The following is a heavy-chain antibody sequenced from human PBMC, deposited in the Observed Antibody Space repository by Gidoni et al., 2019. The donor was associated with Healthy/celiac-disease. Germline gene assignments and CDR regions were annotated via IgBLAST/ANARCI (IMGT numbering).Heavy chain of an antibody. Sequence: QLQLQESGPGLVKPSETLSLTCTVPGGSISSSSYYWGWIRQPPGKGLEWIGSIYYSGSTYYNPSLKSRVTISVDTSKNQFSLKLSSVTAADTAVYYCARQSDYDFWSGYWVYWGQGTLVTVSS. J-gene: IGHJ4*02. CDR3: ARQSDYDFWSGYWVY. D-gene: IGHD3-3*01. CDR1: GGSISSSSYY. V-gene: IGHV4-39*01. CDR2: IYYSGST.